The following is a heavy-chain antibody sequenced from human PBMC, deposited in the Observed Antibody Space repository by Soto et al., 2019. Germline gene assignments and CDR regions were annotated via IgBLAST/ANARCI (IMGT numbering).Heavy chain of an antibody. CDR2: IYYSGST. D-gene: IGHD3-16*01. CDR3: ASPTLGAFDI. V-gene: IGHV4-39*01. Sequence: PSETLSLTCTVSGGSISSSNYYWGWICQPPGKGLEWIGSIYYSGSTSYNSSLKSRVTISVDTSKNQFSLRLRSVTAADTAVYYCASPTLGAFDIWGQGTMVTVSS. CDR1: GGSISSSNYY. J-gene: IGHJ3*02.